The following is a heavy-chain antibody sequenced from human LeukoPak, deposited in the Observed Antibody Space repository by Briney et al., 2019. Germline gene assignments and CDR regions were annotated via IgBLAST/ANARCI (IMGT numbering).Heavy chain of an antibody. J-gene: IGHJ6*02. Sequence: PGGSLRLSCAASGFTFSSYGMHWVRQAPGKGLEWVAVIWYDGSNKYYADSVKGRFTISRDNAKNSLYLQMNSLRAEDTAVYYCARKLLWFGELSGMDVWGQGTTVTVSS. D-gene: IGHD3-10*01. CDR3: ARKLLWFGELSGMDV. CDR2: IWYDGSNK. CDR1: GFTFSSYG. V-gene: IGHV3-33*01.